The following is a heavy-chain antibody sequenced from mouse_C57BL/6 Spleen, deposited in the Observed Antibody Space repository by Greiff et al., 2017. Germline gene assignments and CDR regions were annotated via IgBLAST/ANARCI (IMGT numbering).Heavy chain of an antibody. D-gene: IGHD2-4*01. CDR3: ARDHDYWFAY. CDR1: GFTFSSYA. Sequence: EVKLKESGGGLVKPGGSLKLSCAASGFTFSSYAMSWVRQTPEKRLEWVATISDGGSYTYYPDNVKGRLTISSDNAKNNLYLQMSHLKSEDTAMYYCARDHDYWFAYWGQGTLVTVSA. CDR2: ISDGGSYT. V-gene: IGHV5-4*01. J-gene: IGHJ3*01.